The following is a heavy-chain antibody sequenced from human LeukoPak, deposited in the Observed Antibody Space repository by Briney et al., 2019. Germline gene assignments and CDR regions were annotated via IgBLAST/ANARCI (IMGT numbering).Heavy chain of an antibody. D-gene: IGHD3-22*01. CDR3: ARGVYYYDSAVDY. CDR2: IYYSGST. J-gene: IGHJ4*02. Sequence: SETLSLTCTVSGGSISSGDYYWSWIRQPPGKGLEWIGYIYYSGSTYYNPSLKSRVTISVDTSKNQFSLKLSSVTAADTAVYYCARGVYYYDSAVDYWGLGTLVTVSS. CDR1: GGSISSGDYY. V-gene: IGHV4-30-4*01.